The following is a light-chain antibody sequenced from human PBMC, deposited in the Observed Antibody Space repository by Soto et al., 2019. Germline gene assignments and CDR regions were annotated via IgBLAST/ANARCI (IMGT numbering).Light chain of an antibody. CDR1: SSNIGRNS. CDR2: GNN. V-gene: IGLV1-44*01. CDR3: AAWDDSLNGYV. J-gene: IGLJ1*01. Sequence: QSVLTQAPSVSGTPGQRVTITCSGSSSNIGRNSVNWYQHLPGTAPKLLTHGNNHRPSGVPDRFSGSKSGTSASLAISGLQPEDEADYCCAAWDDSLNGYVFGTGTKVTVL.